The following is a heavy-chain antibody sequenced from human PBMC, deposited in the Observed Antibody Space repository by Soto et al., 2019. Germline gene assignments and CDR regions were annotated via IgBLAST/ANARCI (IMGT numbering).Heavy chain of an antibody. CDR3: ARDEEGPNSSPSHGFDY. D-gene: IGHD6-6*01. V-gene: IGHV4-59*01. CDR2: IYYSGST. CDR1: GSSISSYY. J-gene: IGHJ4*02. Sequence: SETLSLTCTVSGSSISSYYWSWLRQPPGKGLEWIGYIYYSGSTNYNPSLKSRVTISVDTSKNQFSLKLSSVTAADTAVYYCARDEEGPNSSPSHGFDYWGQGTLVTVSS.